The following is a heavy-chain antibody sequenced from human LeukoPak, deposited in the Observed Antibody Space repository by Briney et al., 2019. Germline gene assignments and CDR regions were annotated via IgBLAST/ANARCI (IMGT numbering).Heavy chain of an antibody. Sequence: GGSLRLSCAASGFTFSSYVMYWVRQAPGKGLECVAVIAYDGSNKYYADSVKGRLTISRDNSKNTLYLQMNSLRAEDTAGYYCARDGAYCAGGSCHSYNALDICGQGTVVTVSS. CDR1: GFTFSSYV. CDR2: IAYDGSNK. CDR3: ARDGAYCAGGSCHSYNALDI. V-gene: IGHV3-30*04. D-gene: IGHD2-15*01. J-gene: IGHJ3*02.